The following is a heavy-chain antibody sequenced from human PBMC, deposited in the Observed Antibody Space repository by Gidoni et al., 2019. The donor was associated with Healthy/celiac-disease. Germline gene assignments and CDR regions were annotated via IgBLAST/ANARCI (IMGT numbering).Heavy chain of an antibody. CDR2: IYYSGST. J-gene: IGHJ4*02. D-gene: IGHD1-26*01. Sequence: KGLEWIGSIYYSGSTYYNPSLKSRVTISVDTSKNQFSLKLSSVTAADTAVYYCARHSPRGGATDYWGQGTLVTVSS. V-gene: IGHV4-39*01. CDR3: ARHSPRGGATDY.